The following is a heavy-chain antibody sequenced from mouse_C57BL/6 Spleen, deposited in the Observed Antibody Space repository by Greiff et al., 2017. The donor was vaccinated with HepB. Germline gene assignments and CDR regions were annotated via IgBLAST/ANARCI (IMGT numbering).Heavy chain of an antibody. J-gene: IGHJ1*03. CDR3: ARKYFDD. Sequence: VQLQQPGPELVKPGASVKISCKASGYSFTGYYMNWVKQSPEKSLEWIGEINPSTGGTTYNQKFKAKATLTVDKSSSTAYMQLKSLTSEDSAVYYCARKYFDDWGTGTTVTVSS. CDR1: GYSFTGYY. CDR2: INPSTGGT. V-gene: IGHV1-42*01.